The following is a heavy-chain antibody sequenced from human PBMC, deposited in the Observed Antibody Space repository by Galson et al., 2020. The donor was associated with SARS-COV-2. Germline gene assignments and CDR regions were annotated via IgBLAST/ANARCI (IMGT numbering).Heavy chain of an antibody. CDR3: ARDAYVGNFNYNWFDL. J-gene: IGHJ5*02. CDR2: INPKNSDT. V-gene: IGHV1-2*06. D-gene: IGHD1-26*01. Sequence: ASVKVSCKPSGYTFTGYYIHWVRQAPGQGLEWMGRINPKNSDTDLEQRFQGRVTMTRDTSISTAYMELSGLTSDDTAVYYCARDAYVGNFNYNWFDLWGQGTLVTVSS. CDR1: GYTFTGYY.